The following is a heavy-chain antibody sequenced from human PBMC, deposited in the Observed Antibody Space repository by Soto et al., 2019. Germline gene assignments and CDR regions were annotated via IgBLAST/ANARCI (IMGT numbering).Heavy chain of an antibody. Sequence: ASVKVSCKASGGTFSSYAISWVRQAPGQGLEWMGGIIPIFGTANYAQKFQGRVTITADESTSTAYMELSSLRSEDTAVYYCANSSGWSYDAFDIWGQGTMVTVSS. J-gene: IGHJ3*02. CDR2: IIPIFGTA. V-gene: IGHV1-69*13. D-gene: IGHD6-19*01. CDR3: ANSSGWSYDAFDI. CDR1: GGTFSSYA.